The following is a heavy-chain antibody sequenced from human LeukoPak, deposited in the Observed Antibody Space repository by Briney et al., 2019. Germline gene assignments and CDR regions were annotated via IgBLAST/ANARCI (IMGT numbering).Heavy chain of an antibody. CDR3: ASLITNWFDP. CDR2: IYHSGST. V-gene: IGHV4-30-2*01. J-gene: IGHJ5*02. Sequence: SETLSLTCAVSGGSISSGGYSWSWIRQPPGKGLEWIGYIYHSGSTYYNPSLKSRVTISVDRSKNQFSLKLSSVTAADTAVYYCASLITNWFDPWGQGTLVTVSS. D-gene: IGHD1-14*01. CDR1: GGSISSGGYS.